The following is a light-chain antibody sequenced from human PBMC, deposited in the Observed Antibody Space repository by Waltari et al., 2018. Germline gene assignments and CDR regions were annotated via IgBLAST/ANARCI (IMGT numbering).Light chain of an antibody. CDR2: DVS. J-gene: IGLJ1*01. Sequence: QSALTQPASVSGSPGQSITISCTGTSSDVGGYNYVSWYQQHPGMAPKLMIFDVSNRPSGVSNRFSGSKSGNTASLTISGLQAEDEADYYYSSYTSSSTSYVFGTGTKVTVL. CDR1: SSDVGGYNY. V-gene: IGLV2-14*03. CDR3: SSYTSSSTSYV.